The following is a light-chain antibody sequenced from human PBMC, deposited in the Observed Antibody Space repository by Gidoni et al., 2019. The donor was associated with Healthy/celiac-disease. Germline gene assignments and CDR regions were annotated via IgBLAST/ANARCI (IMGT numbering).Light chain of an antibody. CDR1: QDISNY. Sequence: DIQMTQSPSSLSASVEDRVTITCQASQDISNYLNWYQQKPGKDPKILIYDAANIETGVPSRFSGSGSVTDFIFTISSLQTEDIATYYCQQYDNLPPKSFGQGTKLEIK. CDR2: DAA. J-gene: IGKJ2*03. V-gene: IGKV1-33*01. CDR3: QQYDNLPPKS.